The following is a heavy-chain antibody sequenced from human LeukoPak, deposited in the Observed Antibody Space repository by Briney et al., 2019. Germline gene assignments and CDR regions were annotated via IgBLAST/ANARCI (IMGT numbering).Heavy chain of an antibody. CDR1: GFTFSSYA. CDR2: ISYDGSNK. D-gene: IGHD3/OR15-3a*01. J-gene: IGHJ4*02. V-gene: IGHV3-30*04. CDR3: AKNLGPFDY. Sequence: GGSLRLSCAASGFTFSSYAMHWVRQAPGKGLEWVAVISYDGSNKYYADSVKGRFTISRDNSKNTLYLQMNSLRAEDTAVYYCAKNLGPFDYWGQGTLVTVSS.